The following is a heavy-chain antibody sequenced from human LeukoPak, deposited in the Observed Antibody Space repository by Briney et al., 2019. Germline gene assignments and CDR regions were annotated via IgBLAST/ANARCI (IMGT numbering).Heavy chain of an antibody. J-gene: IGHJ4*02. V-gene: IGHV3-74*01. CDR2: INGDGRST. Sequence: GGSLILSCAASGFTFSRYWMHWVRQAPGKGLVWVSRINGDGRSTSYADSVKGRFTISRDNAKNTLYLQMYSLRAEDTAVYYCARAYSSGWPFDYWGQGTLVTVSS. D-gene: IGHD6-19*01. CDR1: GFTFSRYW. CDR3: ARAYSSGWPFDY.